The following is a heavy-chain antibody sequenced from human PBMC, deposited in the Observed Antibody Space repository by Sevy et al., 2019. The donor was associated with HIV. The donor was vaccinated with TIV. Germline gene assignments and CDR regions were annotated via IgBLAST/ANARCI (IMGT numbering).Heavy chain of an antibody. J-gene: IGHJ5*02. D-gene: IGHD4-17*01. CDR2: IYYSGST. V-gene: IGHV4-39*01. CDR3: ARQGYGVYLS. Sequence: SETLSLTCTVSGGSISSSSYYWGWIRQPPGKGLEWIGSIYYSGSTYYNPSLKSRVTISVDTSKNQFSLKLSSVTAADTAVYYCARQGYGVYLSWGQGTLVTVSS. CDR1: GGSISSSSYY.